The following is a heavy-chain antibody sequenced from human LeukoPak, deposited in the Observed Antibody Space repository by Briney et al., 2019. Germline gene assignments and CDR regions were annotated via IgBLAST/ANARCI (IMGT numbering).Heavy chain of an antibody. CDR1: GGSISSYY. V-gene: IGHV4-59*01. CDR3: ARAVEGSYPGVAFDI. Sequence: SETLSLTCTVSGGSISSYYWSWIRQPPGKGLEWIGYIYYSGSTNYNPSLKSRVTISVDTSKNRFSLKLSSVTAADTAVYYCARAVEGSYPGVAFDIWGQGTMVTVSS. J-gene: IGHJ3*02. CDR2: IYYSGST. D-gene: IGHD1-26*01.